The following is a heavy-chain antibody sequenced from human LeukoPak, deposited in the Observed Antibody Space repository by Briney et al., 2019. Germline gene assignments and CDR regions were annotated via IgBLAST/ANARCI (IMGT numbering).Heavy chain of an antibody. CDR3: ARDTRYCSSTSCHDAFDI. V-gene: IGHV3-21*01. Sequence: GGSLRLSCAASGFTFSNHNMNWVRQAPGEGLEWVSSISTSSSYIYYADSVKGRFTISRDNAKNSLYLQMNSLRAEDTAVYYCARDTRYCSSTSCHDAFDIWGQGTMVTVSS. CDR2: ISTSSSYI. J-gene: IGHJ3*02. CDR1: GFTFSNHN. D-gene: IGHD2-2*01.